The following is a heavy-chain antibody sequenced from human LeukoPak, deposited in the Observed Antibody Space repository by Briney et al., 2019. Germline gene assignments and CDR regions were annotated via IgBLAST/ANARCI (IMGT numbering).Heavy chain of an antibody. D-gene: IGHD4-23*01. CDR3: ARLRWDFDP. CDR2: IYYSGST. Sequence: SETLSLTCTVSGGSISSSSYYWGWIRQPPGKGLEWIGSIYYSGSTYYNPSLKSRVTISVDTSKNQFSLKLSSVTAADTAVYYCARLRWDFDPWAREPWSPSPQ. CDR1: GGSISSSSYY. J-gene: IGHJ5*02. V-gene: IGHV4-39*01.